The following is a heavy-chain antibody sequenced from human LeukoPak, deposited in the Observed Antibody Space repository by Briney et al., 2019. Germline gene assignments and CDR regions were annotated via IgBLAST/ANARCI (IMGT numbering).Heavy chain of an antibody. CDR2: INHSGST. CDR3: ARLGYCSGGSCFYYYYGMDV. CDR1: GGPFSGYY. Sequence: SETLSLTCAVYGGPFSGYYWSWIRQPPGKGLEWIGEINHSGSTNYNPSLKSRVTISVDTSKNQFSLKLSSVTAADTAVYYCARLGYCSGGSCFYYYYGMDVWGQGTTVTVSS. J-gene: IGHJ6*02. V-gene: IGHV4-34*01. D-gene: IGHD2-15*01.